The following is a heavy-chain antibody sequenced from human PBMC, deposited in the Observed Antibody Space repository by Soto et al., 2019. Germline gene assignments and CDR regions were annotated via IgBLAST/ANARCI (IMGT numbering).Heavy chain of an antibody. J-gene: IGHJ6*02. CDR2: ISYDGGHK. V-gene: IGHV3-30-3*01. CDR3: ARVKTDYSNPRGPFFFYGMDL. D-gene: IGHD4-4*01. CDR1: EFTFSSYA. Sequence: GGSLRLSCSASEFTFSSYAMHWVRQAPGKGLEWVAGISYDGGHKFYGDSVRGRFTISRDSSKTTVFLQMNSLRPEDTAAYYCARVKTDYSNPRGPFFFYGMDLWGQGTTVTVSS.